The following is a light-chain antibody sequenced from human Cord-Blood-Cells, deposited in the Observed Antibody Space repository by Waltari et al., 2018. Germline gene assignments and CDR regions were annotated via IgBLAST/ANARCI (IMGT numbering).Light chain of an antibody. V-gene: IGKV3-15*01. CDR1: QSVSSN. Sequence: VMTQSPATLSVSPGKIATLSCRASQSVSSNLAWYQQKPCQAPMLLIYGAATKATGIPARCSGSGSGTEFTLTISSLQSEDFAVYYCQQYNNWPPWTFGQGTKVEIK. CDR2: GAA. CDR3: QQYNNWPPWT. J-gene: IGKJ1*01.